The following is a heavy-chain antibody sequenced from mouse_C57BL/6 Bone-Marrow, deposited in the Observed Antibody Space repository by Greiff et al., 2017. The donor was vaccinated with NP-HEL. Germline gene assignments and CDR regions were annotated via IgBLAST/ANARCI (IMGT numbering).Heavy chain of an antibody. D-gene: IGHD2-4*01. Sequence: VQLQQSGAELAKPGASVKLSCKASGYTFTSYWMHWVKQRPGQGLEWIGYINPSSGYTKYNQKFKGKATLTVDKSSSTAYMQLSSLTSEDSAVYFCARGDYDGPWFAYWGQGTLVTVSA. CDR1: GYTFTSYW. CDR3: ARGDYDGPWFAY. J-gene: IGHJ3*01. CDR2: INPSSGYT. V-gene: IGHV1-7*01.